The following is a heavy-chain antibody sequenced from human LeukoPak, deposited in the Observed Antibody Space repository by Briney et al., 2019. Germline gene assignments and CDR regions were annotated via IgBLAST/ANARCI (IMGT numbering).Heavy chain of an antibody. D-gene: IGHD3-22*01. CDR3: ARDRADSSGYYYFDY. J-gene: IGHJ4*02. Sequence: PSETLSLTCTVSGYSISSGYYWGWIRQPPGKGLEWIGSIYHSGSTNYNPSLKSRVTISVDTSKNQFSLKLSSVTAADTAVYYCARDRADSSGYYYFDYWGQGTLVTVSS. V-gene: IGHV4-38-2*02. CDR1: GYSISSGYY. CDR2: IYHSGST.